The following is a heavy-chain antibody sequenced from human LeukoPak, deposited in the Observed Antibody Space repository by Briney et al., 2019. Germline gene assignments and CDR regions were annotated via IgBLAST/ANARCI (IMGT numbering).Heavy chain of an antibody. D-gene: IGHD3-3*01. CDR2: IHYSGST. CDR1: GASISGLY. V-gene: IGHV4-59*11. J-gene: IGHJ4*02. Sequence: SETLSLTCSVSGASISGLYWSWLRQPPGKGLEWIGYIHYSGSTNCNHSLKSRVTISLDSSKNQFSQMLTSASAADAALYCCSRAGTDFNSPGAYWGQGTLVTVSS. CDR3: SRAGTDFNSPGAY.